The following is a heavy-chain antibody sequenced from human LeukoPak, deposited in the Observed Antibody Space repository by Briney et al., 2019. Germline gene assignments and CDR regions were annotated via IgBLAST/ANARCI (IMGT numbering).Heavy chain of an antibody. D-gene: IGHD6-19*01. V-gene: IGHV3-23*01. CDR3: AKVPLSAGGWYEY. CDR1: GFTFSSYA. CDR2: ISGSGGST. J-gene: IGHJ4*02. Sequence: PGGSLRLSCAASGFTFSSYAMSWVRQAPGKGLEWVSAISGSGGSTYYADSVKDRFTISRDNSKNTLYLQMNSLRAEDTAFYYCAKVPLSAGGWYEYWGQGTLVTVSS.